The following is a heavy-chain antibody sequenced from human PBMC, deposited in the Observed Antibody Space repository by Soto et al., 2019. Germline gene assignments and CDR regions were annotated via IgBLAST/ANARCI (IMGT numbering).Heavy chain of an antibody. D-gene: IGHD4-17*01. Sequence: GSLRLSCAASGFTFSDYYMSWIRQAPGKGLEWVSYSSSRTGSIYYADSVKGRFSISRDDSKNTLYVQMNSLRAEDTAVYYCAKYRYGDYGDFDYWGQGTLVTVSS. CDR2: SSSRTGSI. J-gene: IGHJ4*02. CDR1: GFTFSDYY. CDR3: AKYRYGDYGDFDY. V-gene: IGHV3-11*01.